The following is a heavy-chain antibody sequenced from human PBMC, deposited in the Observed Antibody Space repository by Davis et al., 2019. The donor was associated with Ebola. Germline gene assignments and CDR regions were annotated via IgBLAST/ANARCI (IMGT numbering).Heavy chain of an antibody. CDR1: GFSFSSYW. J-gene: IGHJ4*02. V-gene: IGHV3-74*01. Sequence: HTGGSLRLSCAASGFSFSSYWMHWVRQVPGKGLVWVSHINNDGSSANYADSVKGRFTISRDNARNSLYLQMNSLRVEDTAVYYCARGIMKYYFEYWGQGSLVTVSS. CDR3: ARGIMKYYFEY. CDR2: INNDGSSA. D-gene: IGHD3-16*01.